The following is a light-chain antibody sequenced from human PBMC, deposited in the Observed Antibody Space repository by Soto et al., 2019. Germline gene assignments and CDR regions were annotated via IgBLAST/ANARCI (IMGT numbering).Light chain of an antibody. V-gene: IGKV1-33*01. J-gene: IGKJ4*01. CDR3: QQYDNLPLT. Sequence: DIQMTQSPSSLSASVGDRVTITCQASQDIKNYLNWYQQKSGKAPKLLIYDASDLETGVPSRFSGSGSGTDFTFPIKSLQSEDIATYYCQQYDNLPLTFGGGTKVEIK. CDR1: QDIKNY. CDR2: DAS.